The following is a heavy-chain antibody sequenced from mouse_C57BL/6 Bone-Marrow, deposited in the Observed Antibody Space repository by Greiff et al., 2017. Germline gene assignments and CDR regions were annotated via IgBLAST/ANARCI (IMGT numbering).Heavy chain of an antibody. J-gene: IGHJ4*01. V-gene: IGHV1-72*01. Sequence: QVQLQQPGAELVKPGASVKLSCKASGYTFTSYWMHWVKQRPGRGLEWIGRIDPNSGSTKYNEKFKSKATLTVDKPSSTAYMQLSRLTSEDSAVYYCARDYYGSSYYAMDYWGQGTSVTVSS. D-gene: IGHD1-1*01. CDR1: GYTFTSYW. CDR3: ARDYYGSSYYAMDY. CDR2: IDPNSGST.